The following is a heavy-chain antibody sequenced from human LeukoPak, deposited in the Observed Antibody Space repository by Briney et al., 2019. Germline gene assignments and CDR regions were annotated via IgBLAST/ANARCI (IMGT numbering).Heavy chain of an antibody. CDR2: ISRSGDTI. D-gene: IGHD1-14*01. J-gene: IGHJ3*01. CDR1: GFTFSRYE. Sequence: PGGSLRLSCAASGFTFSRYEMNWVRQAPGKGLEWVSYISRSGDTIYFADSVKGRFTISRDNAKNSLSLQMDSLRAEDTAVYYCVRERNCSITGCYVGVFDLWGQGTMVTVSS. V-gene: IGHV3-48*03. CDR3: VRERNCSITGCYVGVFDL.